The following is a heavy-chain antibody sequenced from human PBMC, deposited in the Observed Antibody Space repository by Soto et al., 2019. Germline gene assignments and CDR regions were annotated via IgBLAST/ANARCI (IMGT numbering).Heavy chain of an antibody. J-gene: IGHJ6*02. Sequence: EVQLVESGGGLVQPGGSLRLSCAASGFTFSSYWMSWVRQAPGKGLEWVANIKQDGSEKYYVDSVKGRFTISRDNAKNSLYLQMNSLRAEDTAVYYCARVRSSSWSFSGMDVWGQGTTVTVSS. CDR2: IKQDGSEK. D-gene: IGHD6-13*01. V-gene: IGHV3-7*01. CDR3: ARVRSSSWSFSGMDV. CDR1: GFTFSSYW.